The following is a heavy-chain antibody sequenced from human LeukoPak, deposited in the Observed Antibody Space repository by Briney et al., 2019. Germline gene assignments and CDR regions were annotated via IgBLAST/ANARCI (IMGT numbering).Heavy chain of an antibody. J-gene: IGHJ4*02. CDR2: ISGDGGST. V-gene: IGHV3-43*02. D-gene: IGHD7-27*01. CDR3: AKDIAPWNWGRPFYFDY. Sequence: GGSLRLSCAASGFTFDDYAMHWVRQAPGTGLEWVSLISGDGGSTYYADPVKGRFTIYRDNSKHSLYLQMNSLRTEDTALYYCAKDIAPWNWGRPFYFDYWGQGTLVTVSS. CDR1: GFTFDDYA.